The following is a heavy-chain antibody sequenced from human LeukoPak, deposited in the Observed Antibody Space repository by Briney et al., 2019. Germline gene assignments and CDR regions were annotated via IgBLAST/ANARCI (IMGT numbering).Heavy chain of an antibody. V-gene: IGHV3-23*01. J-gene: IGHJ4*02. D-gene: IGHD5-18*01. CDR2: ISGSGGIT. CDR1: GFTFSSYA. Sequence: LAGGSLRLSCAASGFTFSSYAMSWVRQAPGKGLEWVSAISGSGGITYYADSVKGRFTISRDYSKNTLYLQMNSLRAEDTAIYYCAKDIAQGYPLGSIEQDYWGQGTLVTVSS. CDR3: AKDIAQGYPLGSIEQDY.